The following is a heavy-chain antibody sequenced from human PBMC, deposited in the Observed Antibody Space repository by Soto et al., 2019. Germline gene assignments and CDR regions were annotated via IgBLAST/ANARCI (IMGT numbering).Heavy chain of an antibody. D-gene: IGHD1-20*01. J-gene: IGHJ4*02. CDR2: IGGSGITT. V-gene: IGHV3-23*01. CDR1: GLTCGNYG. Sequence: GGSLRLSCTAPGLTCGNYGMTWVRLAPGKGLEWVSTIGGSGITTYYADSVKGRFTISRDNSGNTMNLQMNSLRADETAVYHCTRVQMISGITKIAGLFDSWGQRTLVTVSS. CDR3: TRVQMISGITKIAGLFDS.